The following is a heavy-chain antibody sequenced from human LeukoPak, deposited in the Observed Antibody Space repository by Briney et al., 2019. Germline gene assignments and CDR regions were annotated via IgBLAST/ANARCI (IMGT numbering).Heavy chain of an antibody. D-gene: IGHD3-16*01. Sequence: SETLSLTCTVSGGSISGSYWSWIRQPAGKGLEWIGRMYSGGTTNHNPSLKSRVAMSIDTSRNRFSLKLSSVTAADTAVYYCAKDGANWFGPWGQGTLVTVSS. CDR3: AKDGANWFGP. CDR1: GGSISGSY. J-gene: IGHJ5*02. CDR2: MYSGGTT. V-gene: IGHV4-4*07.